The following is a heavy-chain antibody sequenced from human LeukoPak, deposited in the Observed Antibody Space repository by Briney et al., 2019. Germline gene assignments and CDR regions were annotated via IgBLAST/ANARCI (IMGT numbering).Heavy chain of an antibody. J-gene: IGHJ5*02. D-gene: IGHD5-18*01. Sequence: ASVKVSCKVSGYTLTELSMHWVRQAPGKGLEWMGGFDPEDGETIYAQKFQGRVTMTEDTSTDTAYMELSSLRSEDTAVYYCATVRMDTAMVLNWFDPWGQGALVTVSS. CDR3: ATVRMDTAMVLNWFDP. CDR2: FDPEDGET. CDR1: GYTLTELS. V-gene: IGHV1-24*01.